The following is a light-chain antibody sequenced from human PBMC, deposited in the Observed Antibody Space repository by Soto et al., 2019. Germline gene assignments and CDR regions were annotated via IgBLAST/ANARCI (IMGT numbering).Light chain of an antibody. CDR3: QQYGGSPLVT. Sequence: ETVLTQSPGTLSLSPGERATLSCRASQSISSGYLAWYQQRPGQAPRLLISGASNRATGIPDRFSGSGSGTDFNLTNSRLEPEDFAVYYCQQYGGSPLVTFGGGTKVEIK. J-gene: IGKJ4*01. CDR1: QSISSGY. V-gene: IGKV3-20*01. CDR2: GAS.